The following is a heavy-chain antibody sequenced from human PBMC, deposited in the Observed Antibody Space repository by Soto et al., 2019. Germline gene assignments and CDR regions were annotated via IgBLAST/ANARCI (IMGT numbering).Heavy chain of an antibody. D-gene: IGHD2-2*01. CDR1: GFTFSSYA. V-gene: IGHV3-30-3*01. CDR3: AREVVVPTAGVALDI. J-gene: IGHJ3*02. Sequence: SGFTFSSYAMHWVRQAPGKGLEWVAAISYDGSNKYYADSVKGRFTISRDNAKNSLYLQMNSLRAEDTAVYYCAREVVVPTAGVALDIWGQGTMVTVSS. CDR2: ISYDGSNK.